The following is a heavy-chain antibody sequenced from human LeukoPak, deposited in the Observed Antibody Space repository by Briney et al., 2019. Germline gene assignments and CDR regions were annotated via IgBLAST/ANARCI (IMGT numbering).Heavy chain of an antibody. J-gene: IGHJ5*02. CDR2: IYHSGST. CDR3: ARDVGMVRGVMSDGFDP. CDR1: GGSISSGGYS. Sequence: SQTLSLTCAVSGGSISSGGYSWSWIRQPPGKGLEWIGYIYHSGSTYYNQSLKSRVTISVDRSKNQFSLKLSSVTAADTAVYYCARDVGMVRGVMSDGFDPWGQGTLVTVSS. D-gene: IGHD3-10*01. V-gene: IGHV4-30-2*01.